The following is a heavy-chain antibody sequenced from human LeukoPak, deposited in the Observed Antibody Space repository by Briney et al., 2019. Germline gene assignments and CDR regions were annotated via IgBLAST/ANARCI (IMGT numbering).Heavy chain of an antibody. D-gene: IGHD4-11*01. V-gene: IGHV3-23*01. Sequence: PGGSLRLSCAASEFTFSNYAMNWVRQAPGKGLEWVSGISGSGGSTYYADSVKGRFTISRDNSKNTLYLQMNSLRAEDTAVYYCAKDRFVTTVIDFWGQGTLVTVSS. CDR1: EFTFSNYA. CDR3: AKDRFVTTVIDF. CDR2: ISGSGGST. J-gene: IGHJ4*02.